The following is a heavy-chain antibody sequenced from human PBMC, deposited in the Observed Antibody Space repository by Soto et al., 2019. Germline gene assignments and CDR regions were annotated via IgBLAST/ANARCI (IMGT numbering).Heavy chain of an antibody. D-gene: IGHD3-10*01. CDR3: ARDRGFPPPAGSMDV. CDR2: IIPIFGTA. J-gene: IGHJ6*02. CDR1: GGTFSSYA. Sequence: QVQLVQSGAEVKKPGSSVKVSCKASGGTFSSYAISWVRQAPGQGLEWMGGIIPIFGTANYAQKFQGRVTITADTSTSTGCMERSRLRSEDTAVDYCARDRGFPPPAGSMDVWGQGTTVTVSS. V-gene: IGHV1-69*14.